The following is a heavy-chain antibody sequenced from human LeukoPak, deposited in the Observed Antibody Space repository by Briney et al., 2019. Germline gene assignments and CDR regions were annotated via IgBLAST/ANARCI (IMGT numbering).Heavy chain of an antibody. Sequence: SGTLSLTCAVSGGSISSSNWWNWVRQSPGKGLEWIGEIYHSGSTNYNPSLKSRVTISIDKSKNQFSLKLNSVTAADTAVYYCARGGYYGSGSKFDYWGRGTLVTVSS. CDR2: IYHSGST. J-gene: IGHJ4*02. CDR3: ARGGYYGSGSKFDY. V-gene: IGHV4-4*02. CDR1: GGSISSSNW. D-gene: IGHD3-10*01.